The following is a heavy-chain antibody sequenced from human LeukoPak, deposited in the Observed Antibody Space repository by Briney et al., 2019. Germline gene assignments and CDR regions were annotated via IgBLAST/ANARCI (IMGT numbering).Heavy chain of an antibody. Sequence: GGSLRLSCTASGFTFGDYAMSWFRQAPGKGLEWVGFIRSKAYGGTTEYAASVKGRFTISRDDSKSIAYLQMNSLKTEDTAVYYCTRWGVVVVAATNPYNWFDPWGQGTLVTVSS. V-gene: IGHV3-49*03. J-gene: IGHJ5*02. D-gene: IGHD2-15*01. CDR1: GFTFGDYA. CDR2: IRSKAYGGTT. CDR3: TRWGVVVVAATNPYNWFDP.